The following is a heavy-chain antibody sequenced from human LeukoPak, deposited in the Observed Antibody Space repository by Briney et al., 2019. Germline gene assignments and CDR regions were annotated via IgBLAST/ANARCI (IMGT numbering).Heavy chain of an antibody. D-gene: IGHD4-17*01. Sequence: ETLSLTCTVSGGSISSSSYYWGWVRQAPGKGLEWVSSISGNGFSTQYADSVQGRFTISRDNSKNTLYLQMNSLRAEDTAVYYCAKDPNGDYIGTFDVWGQGTMVTVSS. CDR3: AKDPNGDYIGTFDV. CDR2: ISGNGFST. CDR1: GGSISSSSYY. V-gene: IGHV3-23*01. J-gene: IGHJ3*01.